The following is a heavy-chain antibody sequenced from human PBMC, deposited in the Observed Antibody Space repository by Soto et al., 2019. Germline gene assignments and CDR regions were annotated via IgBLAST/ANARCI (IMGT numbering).Heavy chain of an antibody. CDR3: ARADHGSGSDY. CDR2: IWYDGSNK. J-gene: IGHJ4*02. Sequence: QVQLVESGGGVVQPGRSLRLSCAASGFTFSSYGMHWVRQAPGKGLEWVAVIWYDGSNKYYADSVKGRFTISRDNSKNTLYLQMNSLSAEDTAVYYCARADHGSGSDYWGQGTLVTVSS. CDR1: GFTFSSYG. D-gene: IGHD3-10*01. V-gene: IGHV3-33*01.